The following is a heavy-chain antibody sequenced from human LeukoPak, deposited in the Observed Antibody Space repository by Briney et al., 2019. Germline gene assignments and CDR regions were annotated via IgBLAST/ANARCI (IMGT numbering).Heavy chain of an antibody. V-gene: IGHV4-59*08. CDR3: ARHTLHFDY. J-gene: IGHJ4*02. Sequence: PSETLSLTCTVSGGSISSYYWSWIRQPPGPGLEWIGYIYYSGSTNYNPSLKSRVTISVDTSKNQFSLKLSSVTAADTAVYYCARHTLHFDYWGQGTLVTVSS. CDR2: IYYSGST. CDR1: GGSISSYY.